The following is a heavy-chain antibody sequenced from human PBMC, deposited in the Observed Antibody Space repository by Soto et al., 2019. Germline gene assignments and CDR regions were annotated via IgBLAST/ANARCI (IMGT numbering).Heavy chain of an antibody. CDR3: ARSFKKSGGGGVAFDY. J-gene: IGHJ4*02. D-gene: IGHD1-1*01. V-gene: IGHV1-69*01. Sequence: QVQLVQSGAEVKKPGSSVKVSCTTSGGTISSFGMNWVRQAPGQGLEWMGGIVPIDGSTKYAEKFQGRVTITADASTSTVYMDLSSLRAEDTAVYYCARSFKKSGGGGVAFDYWGQGTLLTVSP. CDR2: IVPIDGST. CDR1: GGTISSFG.